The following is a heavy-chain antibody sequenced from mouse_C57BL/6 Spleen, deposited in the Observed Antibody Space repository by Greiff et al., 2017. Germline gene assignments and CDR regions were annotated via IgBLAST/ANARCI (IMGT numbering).Heavy chain of an antibody. D-gene: IGHD2-5*01. CDR2: IDPSDSYP. CDR3: ARHSKGDY. Sequence: QVQLQQPGAELVKPGASVTLSCKASGYTFTSYWMQWVQQRPGQGLAWIGEIDPSDSYPNYNQKFKGKATLTVDTSSSTAYMQLSSLTSEDSAVYYCARHSKGDYWGQGTTLTVAS. J-gene: IGHJ2*01. CDR1: GYTFTSYW. V-gene: IGHV1-50*01.